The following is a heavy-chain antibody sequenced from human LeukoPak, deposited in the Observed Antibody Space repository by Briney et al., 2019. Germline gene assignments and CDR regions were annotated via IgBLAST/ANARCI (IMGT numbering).Heavy chain of an antibody. CDR3: AKVRRGYYDSSGYYSNDAFDI. CDR2: ISGNGGST. Sequence: GGSLRLSCAASGFTFSSYAMSWVRQAPGKGLEWVSGISGNGGSTYYADSVKGRFTISRDNSKNTLYLQMNSLRAEDTAVYYCAKVRRGYYDSSGYYSNDAFDIWGQGTMATVSS. CDR1: GFTFSSYA. V-gene: IGHV3-23*01. J-gene: IGHJ3*02. D-gene: IGHD3-22*01.